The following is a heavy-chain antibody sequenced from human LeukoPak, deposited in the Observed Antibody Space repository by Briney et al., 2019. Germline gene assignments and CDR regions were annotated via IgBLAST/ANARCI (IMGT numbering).Heavy chain of an antibody. V-gene: IGHV4-59*08. CDR2: IYYSGDT. D-gene: IGHD2-15*01. J-gene: IGHJ4*02. CDR1: GVSISTYY. Sequence: PAETLSLTCTISGVSISTYYWSWIRQPPGKGLEWIGYIYYSGDTKCNPSLKTGGTIAVDTSENQFPLKLTSVPPADAPVYYFARHQKGYCSGGDCPYYFDYWGQGTLVTVSS. CDR3: ARHQKGYCSGGDCPYYFDY.